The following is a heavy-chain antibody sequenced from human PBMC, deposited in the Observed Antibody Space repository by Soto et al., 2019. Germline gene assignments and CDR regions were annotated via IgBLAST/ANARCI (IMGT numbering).Heavy chain of an antibody. CDR3: ALILYTPGSFYFDF. J-gene: IGHJ4*02. V-gene: IGHV2-5*01. D-gene: IGHD1-26*01. CDR1: EFSLGTRGVG. Sequence: QITLKESGPPLVKPTQTLTLTCTFSEFSLGTRGVGVGWIRQPPGKALDWLALVYWNDDKRYRPSLKSRLTITKDISKNEVVLTMTNMDPVGTATYYCALILYTPGSFYFDFWGPGILVTVSS. CDR2: VYWNDDK.